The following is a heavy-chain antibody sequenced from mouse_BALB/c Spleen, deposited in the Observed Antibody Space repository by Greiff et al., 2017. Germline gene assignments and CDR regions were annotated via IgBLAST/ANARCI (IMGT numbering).Heavy chain of an antibody. CDR3: ARKGIAMDY. J-gene: IGHJ4*01. CDR2: IDPANGNT. CDR1: GFNIKDYY. V-gene: IGHV14-3*02. Sequence: EVQLQQSGAELVRSGASVKLSCTASGFNIKDYYMHWVKQRPEQGLEWIGRIDPANGNTKYDPKFQGKATITADTSSNTAYLQLSSLTSEDTAVYYCARKGIAMDYWGQGTSVTVSS.